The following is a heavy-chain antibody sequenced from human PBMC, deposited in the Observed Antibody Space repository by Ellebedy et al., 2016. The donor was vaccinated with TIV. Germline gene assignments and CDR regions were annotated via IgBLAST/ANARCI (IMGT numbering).Heavy chain of an antibody. CDR3: AKPSDPNPGYSASWATYFDY. CDR2: VSADGSRR. J-gene: IGHJ4*02. CDR1: GFTFRRFA. Sequence: GGSLRLSXEASGFTFRRFAMHWVRQAPGKGLEWVAVVSADGSRRSYADSVKGRFTISGDNSKNTLFVQMNSLTAEDTAVYYCAKPSDPNPGYSASWATYFDYWGQGTLVTVSS. D-gene: IGHD6-13*01. V-gene: IGHV3-30*18.